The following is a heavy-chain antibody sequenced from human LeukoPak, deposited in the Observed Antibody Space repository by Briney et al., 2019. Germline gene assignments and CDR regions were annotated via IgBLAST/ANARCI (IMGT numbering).Heavy chain of an antibody. CDR1: GFTFSDYY. J-gene: IGHJ4*02. CDR2: IKQDGSEK. CDR3: ARVFGVVISYYFDY. D-gene: IGHD3-3*01. Sequence: GGSLRLSCAASGFTFSDYYMSWIRQAPGKGLEWVANIKQDGSEKYYVDSVKGRFTISRDNAKNSLYLQMNSLRAEDTAVYYCARVFGVVISYYFDYWGQGTLVTVSS. V-gene: IGHV3-7*01.